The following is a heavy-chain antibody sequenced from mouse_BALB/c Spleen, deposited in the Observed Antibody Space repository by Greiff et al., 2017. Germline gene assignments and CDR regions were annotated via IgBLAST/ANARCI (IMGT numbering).Heavy chain of an antibody. D-gene: IGHD2-10*02. V-gene: IGHV1-15*01. CDR2: IDPETGGT. J-gene: IGHJ2*01. CDR1: GYTFTDYE. CDR3: TYGNYGD. Sequence: QVHVKQSGAELVRPGASVTLSCKASGYTFTDYEMHWVKQTPVHGLEWIGAIDPETGGTAYNQKFKGKATLTADKSSSTAYMELRSLTSEDSAVYYCTYGNYGDWGQGTTRTGAS.